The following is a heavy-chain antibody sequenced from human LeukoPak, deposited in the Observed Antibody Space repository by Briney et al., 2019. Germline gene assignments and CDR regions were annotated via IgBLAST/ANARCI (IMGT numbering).Heavy chain of an antibody. Sequence: ASVKVSCKASGYTFTGYYMHWVRRAPGQGLEWMGWINPNSGGTNYAQKFQGRVTMTRDTSISTAYMELSRLRSDDTAVHYCARSRRDGYNYVPYWGQGTLVTVSS. CDR2: INPNSGGT. V-gene: IGHV1-2*02. CDR3: ARSRRDGYNYVPY. J-gene: IGHJ4*02. CDR1: GYTFTGYY. D-gene: IGHD5-24*01.